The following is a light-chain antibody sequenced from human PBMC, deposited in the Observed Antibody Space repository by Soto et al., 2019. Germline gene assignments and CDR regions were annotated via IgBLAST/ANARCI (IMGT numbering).Light chain of an antibody. Sequence: QSVLTQPASVSGSPGQSITISCTGTANDIGNYNYVSWYQQHPGKAPKLMIYEVSSRPSGVSNRFSGSKSGNTASLTISGLQADDEADYHCGSFTGGITPYVFGTGTKVTVL. CDR3: GSFTGGITPYV. CDR2: EVS. V-gene: IGLV2-14*01. J-gene: IGLJ1*01. CDR1: ANDIGNYNY.